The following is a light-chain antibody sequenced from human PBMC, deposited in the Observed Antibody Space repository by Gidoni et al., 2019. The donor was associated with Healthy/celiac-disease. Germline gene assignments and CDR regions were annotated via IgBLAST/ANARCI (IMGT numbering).Light chain of an antibody. V-gene: IGKV1-6*01. CDR2: AAS. CDR3: LQNYNFPLT. Sequence: AIQMTQSPSSLSASVGDRVTITCRASQGIRNDLGWYQQKPGKAPKVLIYAASSLQSGVPSRFSGSGSGTDFTLTISSLQPEDVGTYYCLQNYNFPLTFGRGTKVEIK. CDR1: QGIRND. J-gene: IGKJ4*01.